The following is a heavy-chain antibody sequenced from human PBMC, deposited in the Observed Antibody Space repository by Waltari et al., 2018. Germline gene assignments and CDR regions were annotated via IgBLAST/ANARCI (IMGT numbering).Heavy chain of an antibody. D-gene: IGHD5-18*01. J-gene: IGHJ3*02. Sequence: QVQLQESGPGLVKPSETLSITCAVSGYSISSGSYWGWIRQPPGKGLEWIGSIYHSGSTYYNPSLKSRVTISVDTSKNQFSLKLSSVTAADTAVYYCARHGDTAMVTGAFDIWGQGTMVTVSS. CDR3: ARHGDTAMVTGAFDI. V-gene: IGHV4-38-2*01. CDR2: IYHSGST. CDR1: GYSISSGSY.